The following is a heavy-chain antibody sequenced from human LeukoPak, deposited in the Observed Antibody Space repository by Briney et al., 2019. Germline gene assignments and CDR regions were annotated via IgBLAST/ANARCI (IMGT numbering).Heavy chain of an antibody. J-gene: IGHJ6*02. CDR2: ISYDGSNK. V-gene: IGHV3-30-3*01. D-gene: IGHD4-17*01. CDR1: GFTFSSYA. CDR3: ARDLGDSNYYYYYGVDV. Sequence: GGSLRLSCAASGFTFSSYAMHWVRQAPGKGLEWVAVISYDGSNKYYADSVKGRFTISRDNSKNTLYLQMNSLRAEDTAVYYCARDLGDSNYYYYYGVDVWGQGTTVTVSS.